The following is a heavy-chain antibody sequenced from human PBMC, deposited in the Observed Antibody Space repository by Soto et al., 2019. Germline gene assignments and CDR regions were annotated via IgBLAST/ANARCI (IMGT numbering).Heavy chain of an antibody. CDR2: LWYDGSGD. J-gene: IGHJ4*02. CDR3: ARVPRFDTWYFDY. Sequence: QVQLVESGGGVVQPGNSLKLSCAASGFSVSTHVVHWVRQSPGKGLEWVAVLWYDGSGDWYADSVKGRFTISRDTSKNMMYLQMNNLRVEETAIYFCARVPRFDTWYFDYWGQGTLATVSS. D-gene: IGHD2-2*02. CDR1: GFSVSTHV. V-gene: IGHV3-33*01.